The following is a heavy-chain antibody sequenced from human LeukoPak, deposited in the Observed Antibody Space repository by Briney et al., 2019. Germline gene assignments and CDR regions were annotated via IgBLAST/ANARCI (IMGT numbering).Heavy chain of an antibody. J-gene: IGHJ4*02. Sequence: PSETLSLTCSVSGGSISGYYWSWIRQTPGKGLEWIGWIYHSGNTQYNPSLKSRVSISVDKSNNQFSLKLNSVTAADTAVYYCAGYDLSPSKYLDYWGQGTLVTVSP. V-gene: IGHV4-59*08. D-gene: IGHD3-3*01. CDR3: AGYDLSPSKYLDY. CDR1: GGSISGYY. CDR2: IYHSGNT.